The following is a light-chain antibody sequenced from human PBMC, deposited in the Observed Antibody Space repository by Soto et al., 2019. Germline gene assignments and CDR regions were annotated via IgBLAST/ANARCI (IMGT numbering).Light chain of an antibody. CDR2: GAS. V-gene: IGKV3-15*01. J-gene: IGKJ4*01. CDR1: QSFSSN. Sequence: EIVMTQSPATLSVPPGERATLSCRASQSFSSNLAWYQQKPGQAPRLLIYGASTRATGIPARFSGSGSGTDFALTISSLQSEDSAVYFCQQYNDWPLTFGGGTKVEIK. CDR3: QQYNDWPLT.